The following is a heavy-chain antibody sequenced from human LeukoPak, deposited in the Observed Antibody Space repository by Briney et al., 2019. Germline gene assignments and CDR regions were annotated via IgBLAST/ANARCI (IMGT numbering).Heavy chain of an antibody. CDR3: AGVDSSGFFDAFDI. CDR2: ISSSSSYI. V-gene: IGHV3-21*01. Sequence: PGGSLRLSCAVSGFTFSSYVMTWVRQAPGKGLEWVSSISSSSSYIYYADSVKGRFTISRDNAKNSLYLQMNSLRAEDTAVYYCAGVDSSGFFDAFDIWGQGTMVTVSS. CDR1: GFTFSSYV. J-gene: IGHJ3*02. D-gene: IGHD3-22*01.